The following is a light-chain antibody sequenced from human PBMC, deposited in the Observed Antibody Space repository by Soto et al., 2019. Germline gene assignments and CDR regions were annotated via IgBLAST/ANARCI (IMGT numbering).Light chain of an antibody. V-gene: IGKV1-39*01. Sequence: DIQMTQSPSSLSASVGDRVTITCRASQSISSYLNWYQQKPGKAPKLLIYAASSLQSGVPSRFSGSASGTDFTLTISTLQPEDFATYYCQQSYSTTPTFGQGTKLEIK. CDR2: AAS. CDR1: QSISSY. CDR3: QQSYSTTPT. J-gene: IGKJ2*01.